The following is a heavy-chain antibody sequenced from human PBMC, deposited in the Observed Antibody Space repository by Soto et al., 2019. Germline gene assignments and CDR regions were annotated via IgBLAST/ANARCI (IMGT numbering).Heavy chain of an antibody. CDR1: GGSISNYY. J-gene: IGHJ6*02. V-gene: IGHV4-59*01. D-gene: IGHD1-7*01. CDR2: SYYSGSA. CDR3: AREGLEVHSYYYGMDV. Sequence: QVQLQESGPGLVKPSETLSLTCTVSGGSISNYYWSWIRQPPGKGLEWIGYSYYSGSANYNPSLKSRVTISVDTSKNQFSLKLSSVTAADAAVYYCAREGLEVHSYYYGMDVWGQGTTVTVSS.